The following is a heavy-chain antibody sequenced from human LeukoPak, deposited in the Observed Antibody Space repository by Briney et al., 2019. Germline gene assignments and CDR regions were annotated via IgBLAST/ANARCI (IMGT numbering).Heavy chain of an antibody. J-gene: IGHJ4*02. D-gene: IGHD1-20*01. CDR3: ATLTGTTYPYHFDF. CDR2: LYHSGSP. CDR1: GASIRHYY. Sequence: PSETLSLTCTVSGASIRHYYWSWIRQPPGKGLEWIGNLYHSGSPNFNPSLKSRVTISIDTAKNQFSLRLRSVTAADTAVYYCATLTGTTYPYHFDFWGQATLVTVSS. V-gene: IGHV4-59*01.